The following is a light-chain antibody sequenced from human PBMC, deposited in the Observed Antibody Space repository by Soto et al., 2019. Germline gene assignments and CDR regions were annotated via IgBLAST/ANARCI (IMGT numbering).Light chain of an antibody. CDR2: GAS. Sequence: EIVLTQSPGTLSLSPGERATLSCRASQSVRSSYLAWYQQKPGQAPKLLIYGASSRATDIPDRFSGSGSGTDFTLTISRLEPEDFAVYYCQQYGSSPSFGPGTKVDIK. J-gene: IGKJ3*01. V-gene: IGKV3-20*01. CDR3: QQYGSSPS. CDR1: QSVRSSY.